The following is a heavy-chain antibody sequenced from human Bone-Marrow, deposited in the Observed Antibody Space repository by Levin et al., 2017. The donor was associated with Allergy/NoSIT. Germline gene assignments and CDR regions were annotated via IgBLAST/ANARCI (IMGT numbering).Heavy chain of an antibody. V-gene: IGHV1-2*04. CDR2: INPNSGGT. CDR1: GYTFTGYY. Sequence: ASVKVSCKASGYTFTGYYMHWVRQAPGQGLEWMGWINPNSGGTNYAQKFQGWVTMTRDTSISTAYMELSRLRSDDTAVYYCARDRVDIVLVPAATIGLKYYYDYGMDVWGQGTTVTVSS. J-gene: IGHJ6*02. CDR3: ARDRVDIVLVPAATIGLKYYYDYGMDV. D-gene: IGHD2-2*03.